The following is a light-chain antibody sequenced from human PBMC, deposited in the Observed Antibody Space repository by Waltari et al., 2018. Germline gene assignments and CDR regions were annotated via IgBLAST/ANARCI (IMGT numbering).Light chain of an antibody. J-gene: IGKJ1*01. CDR3: QQYYTTPLT. CDR1: QSVLYTSDNDNY. Sequence: DIVMTQSPDSLAVSLCERATINCRSSQSVLYTSDNDNYLAWYQQKPGQPPKLLIYWASTRASGVPDRFSGSGSGTDFTLTISSLQAADVAVYYCQQYYTTPLTFGQGTRVEI. CDR2: WAS. V-gene: IGKV4-1*01.